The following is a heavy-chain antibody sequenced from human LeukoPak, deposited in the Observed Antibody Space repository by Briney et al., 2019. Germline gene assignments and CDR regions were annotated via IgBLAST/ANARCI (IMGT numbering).Heavy chain of an antibody. Sequence: ASVKVSCKASGGTFSSYAISWVRQAPGQGLEWMGRIIPILGIANYAQKFQGRVTITADKSTSTAYMELSSLRSEDTAVYYCARPGLRRDGSPLDYWGQGTLVTVSS. J-gene: IGHJ4*02. CDR1: GGTFSSYA. V-gene: IGHV1-69*04. D-gene: IGHD5-24*01. CDR3: ARPGLRRDGSPLDY. CDR2: IIPILGIA.